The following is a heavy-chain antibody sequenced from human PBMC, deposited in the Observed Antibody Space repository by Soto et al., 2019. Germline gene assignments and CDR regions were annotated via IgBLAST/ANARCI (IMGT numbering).Heavy chain of an antibody. CDR2: IISIFGTP. Sequence: QVQLVQSGAEVKKPGSSVKVSCKASGGTFNSYVFNWVRQAPGQGLEWMGGIISIFGTPNYGQKFQGRVTIAADESTSTGFMELSSLTSEDTAMYYCARDLGSGYDPGDYWGQGILVTVSS. CDR1: GGTFNSYV. J-gene: IGHJ4*02. V-gene: IGHV1-69*12. D-gene: IGHD5-12*01. CDR3: ARDLGSGYDPGDY.